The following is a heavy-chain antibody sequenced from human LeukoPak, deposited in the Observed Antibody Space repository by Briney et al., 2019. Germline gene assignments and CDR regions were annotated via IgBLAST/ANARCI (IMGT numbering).Heavy chain of an antibody. Sequence: ASVKVSCKASGYTLTGYYMHWVRQAPGQGLEWMGWINPNSGGTNYAQKFQGRVTMTRDTSISTAYMELSRLRSDDTAVYYCARATYSGYDQTRAFDIWGQGTMVTASS. D-gene: IGHD5-12*01. CDR3: ARATYSGYDQTRAFDI. J-gene: IGHJ3*02. V-gene: IGHV1-2*02. CDR2: INPNSGGT. CDR1: GYTLTGYY.